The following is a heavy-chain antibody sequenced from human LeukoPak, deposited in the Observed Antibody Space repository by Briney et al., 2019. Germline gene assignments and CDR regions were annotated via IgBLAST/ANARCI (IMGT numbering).Heavy chain of an antibody. D-gene: IGHD5-18*01. V-gene: IGHV3-21*01. Sequence: GGSLRLSCAASGFTFSSYSMNWVRQAPGKGLEWVSFISTSSSYIHNADSVKGRFTISRDNAENSLYLQMNSLRAEDTAVYYCARVKSGYSYGPHYYYYYYMDVWGKGTTVTVSS. CDR3: ARVKSGYSYGPHYYYYYYMDV. CDR1: GFTFSSYS. CDR2: ISTSSSYI. J-gene: IGHJ6*03.